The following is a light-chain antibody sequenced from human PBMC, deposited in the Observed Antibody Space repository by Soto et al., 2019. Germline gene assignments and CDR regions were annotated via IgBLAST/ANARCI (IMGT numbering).Light chain of an antibody. CDR3: QQYDNWPRT. CDR1: QSVGSD. J-gene: IGKJ1*01. Sequence: KVMTQSPATLSVSPGERATLSCRASQSVGSDLAWYQQKPGQPPRLLIYDASTRATGIPSRFSGSGSGTEFTLTISSLRSEDFAVYYCQQYDNWPRTFGQGTKVDIK. V-gene: IGKV3-15*01. CDR2: DAS.